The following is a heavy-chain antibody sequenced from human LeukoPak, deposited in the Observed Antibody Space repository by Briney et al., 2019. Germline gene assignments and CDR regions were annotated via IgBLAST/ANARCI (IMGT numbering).Heavy chain of an antibody. J-gene: IGHJ6*02. D-gene: IGHD6-13*01. CDR2: ISWNSGSI. CDR3: AKSTGAYTSRCPDV. CDR1: GFTFDDYA. V-gene: IGHV3-9*01. Sequence: GGSLRLSCAASGFTFDDYAMHWVRQAPGKGLEWVSGISWNSGSIGYADSVKGRFTISRDNSKNTLYLIMNSLRAEDTAVYYCAKSTGAYTSRCPDVWGQGTTVTVSS.